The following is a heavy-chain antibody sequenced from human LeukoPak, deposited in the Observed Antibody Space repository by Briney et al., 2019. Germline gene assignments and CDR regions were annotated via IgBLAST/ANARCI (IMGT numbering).Heavy chain of an antibody. V-gene: IGHV3-7*01. D-gene: IGHD1-26*01. CDR2: IKEDGSEK. J-gene: IGHJ5*02. CDR3: VRGGSYTFDP. CDR1: GFNLRDYW. Sequence: PGGSLRLSCAASGFNLRDYWMTWVRQAPGKGLEWVASIKEDGSEKSYVDSVKGRFTISRDNAKNSLYLQMNSLGAEDTAVYYCVRGGSYTFDPWGQGILVTVSS.